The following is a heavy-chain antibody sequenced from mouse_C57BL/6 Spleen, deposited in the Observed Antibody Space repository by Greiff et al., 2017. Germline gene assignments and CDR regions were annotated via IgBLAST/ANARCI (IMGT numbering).Heavy chain of an antibody. CDR3: AREEFFLYAMDY. CDR2: ISYDGSN. Sequence: DVQLQESGPGLVKPSQSLSLTCSVTGYSITSGYYWNWIRQFPGNKLEWMGYISYDGSNNYNPSLKNRISITRDTSKNHFCLKLDSVTTEDTATYYCAREEFFLYAMDYWGQGTSVTVSS. J-gene: IGHJ4*01. CDR1: GYSITSGYY. V-gene: IGHV3-6*01.